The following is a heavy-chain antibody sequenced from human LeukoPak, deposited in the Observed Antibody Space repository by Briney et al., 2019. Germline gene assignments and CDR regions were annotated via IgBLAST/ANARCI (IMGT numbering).Heavy chain of an antibody. CDR1: GGSFSGCC. CDR3: ARGFSEVRGSPVWFDP. D-gene: IGHD3-10*01. J-gene: IGHJ5*02. Sequence: PSETLSLTCAVYGGSFSGCCWSWIRQPPGKGLEWIGEINHSGSTNYNPSLKSRVTISVDTSKNQFSLKLSSVTAADTAVYYCARGFSEVRGSPVWFDPWGQGTLVTVSS. V-gene: IGHV4-34*01. CDR2: INHSGST.